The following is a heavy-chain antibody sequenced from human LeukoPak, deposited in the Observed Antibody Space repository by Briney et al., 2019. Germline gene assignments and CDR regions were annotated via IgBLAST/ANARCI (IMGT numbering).Heavy chain of an antibody. D-gene: IGHD3-10*01. V-gene: IGHV4-39*07. CDR1: GGSISSGNYY. J-gene: IGHJ4*02. CDR2: INHSGST. CDR3: ARGRKYYGSGSYYNVGIIFDY. Sequence: SETQSLTCTVSGGSISSGNYYWSWIRQPPGRGLEWIGEINHSGSTNYDPSLKSRVTISVDTSKNQFSLKLSSVTAADTAVYICARGRKYYGSGSYYNVGIIFDYWGQGTLVTVSS.